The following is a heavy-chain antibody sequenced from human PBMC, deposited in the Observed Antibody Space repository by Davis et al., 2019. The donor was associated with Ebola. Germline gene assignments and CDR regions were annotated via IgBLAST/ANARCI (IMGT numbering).Heavy chain of an antibody. CDR1: GFTFTTYA. V-gene: IGHV3-30-3*01. D-gene: IGHD1-26*01. J-gene: IGHJ4*02. CDR2: ISYDGSNK. CDR3: ARDVVGTSDY. Sequence: GESLKISCAASGFTFTTYAMYWVRQAPGKGLEWVALISYDGSNKYYADSVKGRFTISRDNAKNSLYLQMNSLRAEDTAVYYCARDVVGTSDYWGQGTLVTVSS.